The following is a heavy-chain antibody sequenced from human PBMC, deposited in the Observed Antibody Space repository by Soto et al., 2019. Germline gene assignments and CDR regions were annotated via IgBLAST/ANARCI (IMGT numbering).Heavy chain of an antibody. CDR1: GGSVSNYY. Sequence: QVSLQESGPGLVKPSETLSLTCTVSGGSVSNYYWTWIRQPPGKGLEWISYINYSGSTDHSPSLKSRVTISLDTSKNQCSLRLISVTAADTAVYYCARLAPRYRIRDYNYYSLDFWGQGTTVIVS. J-gene: IGHJ6*02. D-gene: IGHD3-16*02. CDR2: INYSGST. CDR3: ARLAPRYRIRDYNYYSLDF. V-gene: IGHV4-59*02.